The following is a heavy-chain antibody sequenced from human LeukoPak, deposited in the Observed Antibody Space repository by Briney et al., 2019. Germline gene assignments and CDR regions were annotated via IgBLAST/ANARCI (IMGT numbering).Heavy chain of an antibody. V-gene: IGHV4-39*01. Sequence: KPSETLSLTCTVSGGSISSSSYYWGWIRQPPGKGLEWIGSIYYSGSTNYNPSLKSRVTISVDTSKNRFSLKLSSVTAADTAVYYCARHGSSGSGSYYEYFQHWGQGTLVTVSS. D-gene: IGHD1-26*01. CDR2: IYYSGST. CDR1: GGSISSSSYY. CDR3: ARHGSSGSGSYYEYFQH. J-gene: IGHJ1*01.